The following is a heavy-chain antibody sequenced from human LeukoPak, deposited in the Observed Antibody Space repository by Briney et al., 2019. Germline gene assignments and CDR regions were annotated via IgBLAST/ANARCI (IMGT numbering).Heavy chain of an antibody. V-gene: IGHV1-2*02. CDR3: ARAEIVVVVAAPWWFDP. D-gene: IGHD2-15*01. J-gene: IGHJ5*02. CDR2: IDPNSGGT. Sequence: GASVKVSCKASGYTFTGYYMHWVRQAPGQGLEWMGWIDPNSGGTNYAQKFQGRATMTRDTSISTAYMELSRLRSDDTAVYYCARAEIVVVVAAPWWFDPWGQGTLVTVSS. CDR1: GYTFTGYY.